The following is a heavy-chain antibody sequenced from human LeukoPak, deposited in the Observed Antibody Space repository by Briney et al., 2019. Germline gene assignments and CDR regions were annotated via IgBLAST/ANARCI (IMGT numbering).Heavy chain of an antibody. J-gene: IGHJ6*03. V-gene: IGHV4-38-2*02. CDR3: AKSIASAGTNSCYYMDV. Sequence: KLSETLSLTCTVPGYPISSGYYWGWIRHPPGKGLEWIGSIFHSGTTYYNPSLKSRDTISVDTSKNQFSLRLSSVTAAETAVYFCAKSIASAGTNSCYYMDVWGTGTTVTVSS. D-gene: IGHD6-13*01. CDR2: IFHSGTT. CDR1: GYPISSGYY.